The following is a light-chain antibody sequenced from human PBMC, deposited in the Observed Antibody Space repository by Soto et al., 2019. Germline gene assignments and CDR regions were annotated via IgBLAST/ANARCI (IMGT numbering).Light chain of an antibody. CDR3: QQYGSSPPIT. CDR2: GAS. Sequence: EIVLTQSPGTLSLSPGERATLSCRASQSVSSSYLAWYQQKPGQAPRLLIYGASSRATGIPARFSGSGSGTHFTLTITRLEPEDFAVYYCQQYGSSPPITFGQGTRLEMK. J-gene: IGKJ5*01. V-gene: IGKV3-20*01. CDR1: QSVSSSY.